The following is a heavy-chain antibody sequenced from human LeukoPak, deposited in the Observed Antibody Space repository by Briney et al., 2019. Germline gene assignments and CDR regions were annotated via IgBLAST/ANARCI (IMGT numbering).Heavy chain of an antibody. CDR1: DGSISDTNW. CDR2: VNLQGST. J-gene: IGHJ4*02. Sequence: PSGTLSLTCGVSDGSISDTNWWPWFRQPPGKGLEWIGEVNLQGSTNYTPSLKSRVAISVDKSENHISLKLTSVTAADTAVYYCAREGGPYRPLDYSGQGTLVTVAS. CDR3: AREGGPYRPLDY. V-gene: IGHV4-4*02.